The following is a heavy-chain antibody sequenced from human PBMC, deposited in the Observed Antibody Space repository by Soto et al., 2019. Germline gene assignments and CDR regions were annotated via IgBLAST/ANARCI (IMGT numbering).Heavy chain of an antibody. D-gene: IGHD4-4*01. V-gene: IGHV4-30-4*01. J-gene: IGHJ4*02. CDR3: ARSDNYVPFEY. Sequence: QVQLQESGPGLVKPSQTLSLTCTVSGGSISSGDYKWSWIRQPPGKGLEWIGYIYYSGYNYNNPSLKSRVTMSVDTSKNLFSLKLSSVTAADTAVYYCARSDNYVPFEYLGQGTLVTVSS. CDR1: GGSISSGDYK. CDR2: IYYSGYN.